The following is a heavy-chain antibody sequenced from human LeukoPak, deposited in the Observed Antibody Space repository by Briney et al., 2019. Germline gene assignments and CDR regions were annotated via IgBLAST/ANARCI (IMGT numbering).Heavy chain of an antibody. D-gene: IGHD3-22*01. Sequence: SETLSLTCTVSNDSFSNYYWTWLRQSPGKALEWIGYVYYSDKTHYNPSLKSRVFISVDTSQNQFSLKLSSVTAADTAVYYCARGGDYYDSSGYYYLYWGQGTLVTVSS. CDR2: VYYSDKT. CDR1: NDSFSNYY. CDR3: ARGGDYYDSSGYYYLY. J-gene: IGHJ4*02. V-gene: IGHV4-59*01.